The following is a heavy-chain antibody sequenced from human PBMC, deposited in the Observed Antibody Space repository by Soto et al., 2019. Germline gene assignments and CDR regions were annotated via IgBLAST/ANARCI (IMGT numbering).Heavy chain of an antibody. CDR3: ARVPIIVEIPPAPSGWFDP. CDR2: IHQSGST. CDR1: GDSISKTNW. D-gene: IGHD2-2*01. Sequence: SETLSLTCTVSGDSISKTNWWGWVRQPPGKGLEWIGEIHQSGSTNYSPSLKGRVTISVDNSKNQFSLKLRSVSAADTAVYYCARVPIIVEIPPAPSGWFDPWGQGTLVTVSS. J-gene: IGHJ5*02. V-gene: IGHV4-4*02.